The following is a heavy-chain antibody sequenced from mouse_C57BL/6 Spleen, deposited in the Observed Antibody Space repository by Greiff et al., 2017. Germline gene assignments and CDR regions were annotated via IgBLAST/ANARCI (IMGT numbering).Heavy chain of an antibody. CDR3: AVTGYFDD. CDR2: IDPSDSYT. J-gene: IGHJ2*01. CDR1: GYTFTSYW. V-gene: IGHV1-50*01. Sequence: VQLQQPGAELVKPGASVKLSCKASGYTFTSYWMQWVKQRPGQGLEWIGEIDPSDSYTNYNQKFKGKATLTVETSSSTAYMQRSSLTSEDSAVYYCAVTGYFDDWGQGTTLTVSS.